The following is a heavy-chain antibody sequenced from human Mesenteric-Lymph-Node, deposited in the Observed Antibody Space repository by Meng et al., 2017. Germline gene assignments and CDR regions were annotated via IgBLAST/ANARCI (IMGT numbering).Heavy chain of an antibody. Sequence: GGSLRLSCAASGFSISNYQMNWVRQAPGKGLEWVAYISGSIGTKYYGDSVKGRFTISRDNSKNSLYLQMNSLRAEDTAVYYCYLGDANAFDIWGQGTMVTVSS. CDR3: YLGDANAFDI. CDR1: GFSISNYQ. V-gene: IGHV3-48*03. J-gene: IGHJ3*02. CDR2: ISGSIGTK.